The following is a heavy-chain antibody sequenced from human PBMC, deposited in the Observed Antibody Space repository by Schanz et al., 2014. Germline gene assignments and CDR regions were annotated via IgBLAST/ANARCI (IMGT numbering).Heavy chain of an antibody. J-gene: IGHJ4*02. V-gene: IGHV1-69*08. D-gene: IGHD6-6*01. CDR2: IIPILGIA. CDR1: GGTFSTYT. CDR3: ARDQSPYTNSSDVRYFDY. Sequence: QVQLVQSGAEVKKPGSSVKVSCTASGGTFSTYTISWVRQAPGQGLEWMGRIIPILGIANYAQKFQGRVTITADKSSDTAYMELSSLRYEDTALYYCARDQSPYTNSSDVRYFDYWGQGSLVTVSS.